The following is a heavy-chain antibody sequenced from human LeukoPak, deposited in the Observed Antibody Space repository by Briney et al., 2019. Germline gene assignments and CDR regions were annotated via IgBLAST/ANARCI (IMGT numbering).Heavy chain of an antibody. CDR3: TKTGVGSGSHYYYYGMDD. D-gene: IGHD1-26*01. CDR1: GDSVSSNSAA. CDR2: TYYKSKWYN. J-gene: IGHJ6*02. Sequence: SQTLSLTCAVSGDSVSSNSAAWNWIRQSPSRGLECLGRTYYKSKWYNDYAVSVKGRITINSDTSKNQFSLQLNSVTPEDTAVYYCTKTGVGSGSHYYYYGMDDWGQGTTVTVSS. V-gene: IGHV6-1*01.